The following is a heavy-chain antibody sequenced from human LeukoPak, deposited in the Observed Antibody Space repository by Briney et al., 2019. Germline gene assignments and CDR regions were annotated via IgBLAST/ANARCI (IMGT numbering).Heavy chain of an antibody. D-gene: IGHD6-13*01. CDR1: GFTFSSYG. CDR3: ARDPTVAAPEGC. J-gene: IGHJ4*02. V-gene: IGHV3-30*02. Sequence: GGSLRLSCAASGFTFSSYGMHWVRQAPGKGLEWVAFIRYDGSNKYYADSVKGRFTISRDNSKNTLYLQMNSLRAEDTAVYYCARDPTVAAPEGCWGQGTLVTVSS. CDR2: IRYDGSNK.